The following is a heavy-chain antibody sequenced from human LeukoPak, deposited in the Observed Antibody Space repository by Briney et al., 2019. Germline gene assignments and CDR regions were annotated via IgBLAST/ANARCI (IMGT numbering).Heavy chain of an antibody. CDR3: ARGRANFDY. Sequence: PSETLSLTCTVSGGSISTSSYYWGWVRQPPGKGLEWIGNIFYSGSTYYSPSLKSRVTISLDTSRNQFSLKLNSVTAADTAVYYCARGRANFDYWGQGTLVTASS. CDR2: IFYSGST. CDR1: GGSISTSSYY. V-gene: IGHV4-39*07. J-gene: IGHJ4*02.